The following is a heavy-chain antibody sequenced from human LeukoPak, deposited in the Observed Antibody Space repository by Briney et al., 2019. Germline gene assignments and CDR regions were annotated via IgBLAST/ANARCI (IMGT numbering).Heavy chain of an antibody. CDR1: GFTFSSYA. V-gene: IGHV3-23*01. CDR3: AKGTIANYYYYYYMDV. CDR2: ISGSGGST. J-gene: IGHJ6*03. Sequence: GGSLRLSCAASGFTFSSYAVSWVRQAPGKGLEWVSRISGSGGSTHYADSVKGRLTISRDNSKNTLYLQMNSLRAEDTAVHYCAKGTIANYYYYYYMDVWGKGTTVTVSS. D-gene: IGHD1-1*01.